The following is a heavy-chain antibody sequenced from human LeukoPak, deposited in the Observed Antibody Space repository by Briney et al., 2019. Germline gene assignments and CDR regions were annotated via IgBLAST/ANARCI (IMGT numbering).Heavy chain of an antibody. J-gene: IGHJ6*03. Sequence: SETLSLTCTVPGGSISSSSYYWGWIRQPPGKGLEWIGSIYYSGSTYYNPSLKSRVTISVDTSKNQFSLKLSPVTAADTAVYYCARLTLEYYYYYMDVWGKGTTVTVSS. CDR1: GGSISSSSYY. CDR2: IYYSGST. V-gene: IGHV4-39*01. CDR3: ARLTLEYYYYYMDV. D-gene: IGHD1-1*01.